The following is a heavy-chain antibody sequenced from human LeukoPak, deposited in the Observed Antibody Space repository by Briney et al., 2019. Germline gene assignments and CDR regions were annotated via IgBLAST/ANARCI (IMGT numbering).Heavy chain of an antibody. Sequence: GGSLRLSCAASGFTFSDFAMIWVRQSPGKKGLELVSSIFQGGGEIHYADSVRGRFSISRDNSKSTLFLQMNRLRAEDTAIYYCATYRQVLLPFESWGQGTLVTVSS. CDR2: IFQGGGEI. CDR1: GFTFSDFA. D-gene: IGHD5-18*01. CDR3: ATYRQVLLPFES. J-gene: IGHJ4*02. V-gene: IGHV3-23*01.